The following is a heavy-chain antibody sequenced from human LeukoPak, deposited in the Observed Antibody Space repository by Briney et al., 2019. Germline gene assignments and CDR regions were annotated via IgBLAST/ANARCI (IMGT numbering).Heavy chain of an antibody. CDR2: INSDGSST. CDR3: ARERRGSYLAYFDY. D-gene: IGHD1-26*01. CDR1: GFTFSSYW. Sequence: GGSLRLSCAASGFTFSSYWMHWVRQAPGKGLVWVSRINSDGSSTSYADSVKGRFTISRDNAKNTLYLQMNSLRAEDTAVYYCARERRGSYLAYFDYWGQGTLVTVSS. J-gene: IGHJ4*02. V-gene: IGHV3-74*01.